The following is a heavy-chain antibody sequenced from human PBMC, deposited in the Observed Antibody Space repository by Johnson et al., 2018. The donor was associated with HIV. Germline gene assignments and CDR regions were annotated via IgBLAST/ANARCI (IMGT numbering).Heavy chain of an antibody. CDR1: GFTFDDYG. CDR2: ISYDGRNQ. J-gene: IGHJ3*02. CDR3: ARDPFPRFYAFDI. Sequence: QVQLVESGGGVVRPGGSLRLSCAASGFTFDDYGMSWVRQAPGQGLEWVAVISYDGRNQYCADSVKGPFTISRDNSNKTVYLQMNSLGPEDTAVYYCARDPFPRFYAFDIWGQGTMVTVST. V-gene: IGHV3-30*03.